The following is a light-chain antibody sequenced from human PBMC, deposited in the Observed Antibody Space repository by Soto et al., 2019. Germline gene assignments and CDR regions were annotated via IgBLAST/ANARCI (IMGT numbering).Light chain of an antibody. J-gene: IGKJ5*01. CDR2: GAS. CDR1: QGVASRY. V-gene: IGKV3-20*01. CDR3: QQYGSSLIA. Sequence: EIVLTQSPGTLSLSPGERATLSCRASQGVASRYLAWYQQKPGQAPRLLIYGASTRATGIPDRFSGSGLGTDFTLTISRLEPEDFAVYYCQQYGSSLIAFGQGTRLEIK.